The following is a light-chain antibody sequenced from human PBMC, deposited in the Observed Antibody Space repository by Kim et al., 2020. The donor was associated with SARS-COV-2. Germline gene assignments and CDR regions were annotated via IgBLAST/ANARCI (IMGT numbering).Light chain of an antibody. J-gene: IGLJ1*01. CDR2: DVS. CDR3: CSYVGSYSYV. Sequence: GQPVAISCTGTGGDGGGYNYVSWYQQRPGKAPKLMIYDVSKRPSGVPDRFSGSKSGNTASLTISGLQAEDEADYYCCSYVGSYSYVFGTGTKVTVL. V-gene: IGLV2-11*01. CDR1: GGDGGGYNY.